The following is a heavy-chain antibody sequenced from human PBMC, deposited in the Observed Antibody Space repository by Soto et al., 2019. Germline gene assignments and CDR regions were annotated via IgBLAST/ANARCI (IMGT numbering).Heavy chain of an antibody. CDR2: MNPNSGNT. CDR3: AREDDYSGVDDY. D-gene: IGHD4-17*01. V-gene: IGHV1-8*01. Sequence: ASVKVSFKASGYTFTSYDINWVRQATGQGLEWMGWMNPNSGNTGYAQKFQGRVTMTRNTSISTAYMELSSLRSEDTAVYYCAREDDYSGVDDYWGQGALVTVSS. J-gene: IGHJ4*02. CDR1: GYTFTSYD.